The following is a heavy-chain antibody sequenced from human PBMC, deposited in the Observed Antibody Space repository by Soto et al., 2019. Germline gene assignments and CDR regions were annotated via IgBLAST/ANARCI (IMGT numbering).Heavy chain of an antibody. D-gene: IGHD3-22*01. CDR1: GVSIKTYY. CDR3: ARDEYYDSNNWFDP. J-gene: IGHJ5*02. CDR2: IYGSGSS. V-gene: IGHV4-4*07. Sequence: QLQLLESGPGLVKPSETLSLTCAVSGVSIKTYYWSWIRQPAGKGLEWIGRIYGSGSSNYNPTLKSRVTMSADTSNNQVSLKLSSVTAADTAVYYCARDEYYDSNNWFDPWGQGTLVTVSS.